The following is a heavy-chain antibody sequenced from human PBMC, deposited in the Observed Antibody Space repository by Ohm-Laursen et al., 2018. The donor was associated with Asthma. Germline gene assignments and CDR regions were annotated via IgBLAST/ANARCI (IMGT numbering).Heavy chain of an antibody. CDR1: GFSLSTSRMR. D-gene: IGHD6-13*01. V-gene: IGHV2-70*01. CDR3: ARTPIAAAGTPYYYYGMDV. J-gene: IGHJ6*02. CDR2: IDWDDDK. Sequence: TQTLTLTRTFSGFSLSTSRMRVSWIRQPPGQALEWLALIDWDDDKYYSTSLKTRLTISKDTSKNQVVLTMTNMDPVDTATYYCARTPIAAAGTPYYYYGMDVWGQGTTVTVSS.